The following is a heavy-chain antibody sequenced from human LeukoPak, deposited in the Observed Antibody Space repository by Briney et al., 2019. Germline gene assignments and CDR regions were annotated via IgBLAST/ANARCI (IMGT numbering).Heavy chain of an antibody. CDR2: ISGSGGST. Sequence: PGGSLRLSCAASGFTFSSYAMHWVRQAPGKGLEWVSAISGSGGSTYYADSVKGRFTISRDNSKNTLYLQMNSLRAEDTAVYYCAKDLIGTYYDILTGYFTYGMDVWGQGTTVTVSS. D-gene: IGHD3-9*01. CDR1: GFTFSSYA. V-gene: IGHV3-23*01. J-gene: IGHJ6*02. CDR3: AKDLIGTYYDILTGYFTYGMDV.